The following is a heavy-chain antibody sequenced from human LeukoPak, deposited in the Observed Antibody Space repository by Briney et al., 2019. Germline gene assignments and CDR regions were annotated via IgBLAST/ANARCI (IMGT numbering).Heavy chain of an antibody. Sequence: SQTLSLTCAISGDSLSINSAAWNWIRHSPSRGLEWLGRTYYRSNWYNDYAVSVKSRITINPATSKNQFSLQLNSVTPEDTAVYYCARDNSNQYYFDYWGQGTLVTVSS. J-gene: IGHJ4*02. CDR2: TYYRSNWYN. CDR3: ARDNSNQYYFDY. V-gene: IGHV6-1*01. D-gene: IGHD2/OR15-2a*01. CDR1: GDSLSINSAA.